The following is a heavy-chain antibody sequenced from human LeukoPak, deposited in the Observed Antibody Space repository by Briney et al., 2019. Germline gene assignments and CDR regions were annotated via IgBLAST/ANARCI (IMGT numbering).Heavy chain of an antibody. CDR2: INHSGST. V-gene: IGHV4-34*01. CDR3: ARHHSSGWYFDY. Sequence: SETLSLTCAVYGGSFSGYYWSWIRQPPGKGLEWIGEINHSGSTNYNPSLKSRVTISVDTSKNQFSLKLSSVTAADTAVYYCARHHSSGWYFDYWGQGTLVTASS. CDR1: GGSFSGYY. D-gene: IGHD6-19*01. J-gene: IGHJ4*02.